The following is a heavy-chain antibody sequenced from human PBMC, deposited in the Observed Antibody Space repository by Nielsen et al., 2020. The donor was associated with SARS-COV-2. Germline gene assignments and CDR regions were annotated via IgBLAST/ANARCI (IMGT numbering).Heavy chain of an antibody. J-gene: IGHJ4*02. CDR1: GFTFSSYG. CDR2: ISYDGSNK. D-gene: IGHD5-12*01. CDR3: AKDLIVATIIGGPFDY. V-gene: IGHV3-30*18. Sequence: GGSLRLSCAASGFTFSSYGMHWVGQAPGKGLEWVAVISYDGSNKYYADSVKGRFTISRDNSKNTLYLQMNSLRAEDTAVYYCAKDLIVATIIGGPFDYWGQGTLVTVSS.